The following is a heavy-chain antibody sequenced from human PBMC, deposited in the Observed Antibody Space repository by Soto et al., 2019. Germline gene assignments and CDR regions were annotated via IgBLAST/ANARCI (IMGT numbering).Heavy chain of an antibody. CDR3: AKDLLAAADLPYYFDY. J-gene: IGHJ4*02. Sequence: PGGSLRLSCAASGFTFDDYAMHWVRQAPGKGLEWVSGISWNSGSIGYADSVKGRFTISRDNAKNSLYLQMNSLRAEDTALYYCAKDLLAAADLPYYFDYWGQGTLVTVSS. V-gene: IGHV3-9*01. CDR1: GFTFDDYA. D-gene: IGHD6-13*01. CDR2: ISWNSGSI.